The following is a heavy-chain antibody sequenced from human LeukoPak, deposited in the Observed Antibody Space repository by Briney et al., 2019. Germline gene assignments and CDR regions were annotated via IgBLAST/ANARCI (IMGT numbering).Heavy chain of an antibody. CDR3: ARGKTGEGMRSFDI. CDR2: MHHSGTT. V-gene: IGHV4-30-2*01. J-gene: IGHJ3*02. CDR1: GGSISSSSYY. Sequence: PSETLSLTCTVSGGSISSSSYYWGWIRQPPGKGLEWIGYMHHSGTTYYNPSLKSRVTISVDQSKNQFSLELTSVTAADTAVYFCARGKTGEGMRSFDIWGQGTMVTVSS. D-gene: IGHD1-1*01.